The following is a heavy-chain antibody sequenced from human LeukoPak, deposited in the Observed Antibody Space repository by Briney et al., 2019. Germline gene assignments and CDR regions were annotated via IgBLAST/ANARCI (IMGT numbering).Heavy chain of an antibody. Sequence: GASVKVSCKASGYTFTGYYMHWVRQAPGQGLEWMGWINPNSGGTNYAQKFQGRVTMTRDTSISTAYMELRSLRSDDTAVYYCARRVATTRGVDYWGQGTLVTVSS. CDR2: INPNSGGT. J-gene: IGHJ4*02. CDR3: ARRVATTRGVDY. CDR1: GYTFTGYY. V-gene: IGHV1-2*02. D-gene: IGHD5-12*01.